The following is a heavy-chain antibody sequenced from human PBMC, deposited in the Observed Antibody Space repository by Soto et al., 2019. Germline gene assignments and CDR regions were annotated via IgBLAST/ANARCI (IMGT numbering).Heavy chain of an antibody. CDR3: ARGGSSDWQVAFDF. CDR1: GRSFSRYF. Sequence: NPSVTLSLTYGVYGRSFSRYFWNWLRQSPGKGLEWIGKVNHNGRNNYNPTLMSRVTISLDMSKKQISLKLTSVTAADTAVYYCARGGSSDWQVAFDFWGQGTMVTVSS. V-gene: IGHV4-34*01. D-gene: IGHD6-19*01. J-gene: IGHJ3*01. CDR2: VNHNGRN.